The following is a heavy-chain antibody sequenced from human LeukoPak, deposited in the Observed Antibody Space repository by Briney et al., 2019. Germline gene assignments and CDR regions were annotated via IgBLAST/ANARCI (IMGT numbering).Heavy chain of an antibody. V-gene: IGHV1-69*05. D-gene: IGHD2-2*01. Sequence: SVKVSCKASGGTFSSYAISWVRQAPGQGLEWMGGIIPIFGTANYAQKFQGRVTITTDESTSTAYMELSSLRSEDTAVYYCARHCSSTSCYPSYYYYYMDVWGKGTTVTVSS. J-gene: IGHJ6*03. CDR3: ARHCSSTSCYPSYYYYYMDV. CDR1: GGTFSSYA. CDR2: IIPIFGTA.